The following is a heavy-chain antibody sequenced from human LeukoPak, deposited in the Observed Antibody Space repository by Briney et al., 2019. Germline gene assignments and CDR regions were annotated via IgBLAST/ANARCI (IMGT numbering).Heavy chain of an antibody. CDR3: AADRFCTSTTCFGNWFDP. Sequence: ASVKVSCKVSGYTLNELSMHWVRQSPGKGLEWMGSFHPEDGETIYAQKFQGRVSMTEDTSTDTAYIELSSLKSEGTAVYYCAADRFCTSTTCFGNWFDPWGQGTLVTVSS. D-gene: IGHD2-2*01. CDR1: GYTLNELS. V-gene: IGHV1-24*01. J-gene: IGHJ5*02. CDR2: FHPEDGET.